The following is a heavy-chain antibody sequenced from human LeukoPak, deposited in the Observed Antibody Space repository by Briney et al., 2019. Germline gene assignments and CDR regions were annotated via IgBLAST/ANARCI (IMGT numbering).Heavy chain of an antibody. D-gene: IGHD2-21*01. J-gene: IGHJ4*02. CDR2: ISSSSSYT. V-gene: IGHV3-11*06. CDR1: GFTFSDYY. Sequence: PGGSLRLSCAASGFTFSDYYMSWIRQAPGKGLEWVSYISSSSSYTNCADSVKGRFTISRDNAKNSLYLQMNSLRAEDTAVYYCAREIRSPYYDYWGQGTLVTVSS. CDR3: AREIRSPYYDY.